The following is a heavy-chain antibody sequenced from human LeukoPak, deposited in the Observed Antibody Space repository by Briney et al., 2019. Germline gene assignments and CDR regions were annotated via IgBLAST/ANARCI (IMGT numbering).Heavy chain of an antibody. Sequence: GGSLRLSCAASGFTFSSYAMSWVRQAPGKGLEWVSAISGSGGSTYYADSVKGRFTISRDNSKNTLYLRMNSLRAEDTAVYYCAKTPSGVAVTRNFLDYWGQGTLVTVSS. V-gene: IGHV3-23*01. CDR2: ISGSGGST. CDR1: GFTFSSYA. CDR3: AKTPSGVAVTRNFLDY. J-gene: IGHJ4*02. D-gene: IGHD2-21*02.